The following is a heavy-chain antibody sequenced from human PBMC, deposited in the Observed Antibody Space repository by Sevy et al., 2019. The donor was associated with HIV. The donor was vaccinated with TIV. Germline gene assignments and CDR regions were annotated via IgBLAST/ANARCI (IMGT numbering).Heavy chain of an antibody. V-gene: IGHV3-15*01. D-gene: IGHD3-3*01. J-gene: IGHJ3*02. CDR1: GFTFSNAW. CDR2: IKSKTDGGTT. CDR3: TTPSEFWSGYLSYAFDI. Sequence: GGSLRLSCAASGFTFSNAWMSWVRQAPGKGLEWVGRIKSKTDGGTTDYAAPLKGRFTISRDDSKNTLYLQMNSLKTEDTAVYYCTTPSEFWSGYLSYAFDIWGQGTMVTVSS.